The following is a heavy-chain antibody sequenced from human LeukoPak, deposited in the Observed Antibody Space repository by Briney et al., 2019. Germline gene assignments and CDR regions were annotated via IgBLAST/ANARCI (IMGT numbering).Heavy chain of an antibody. CDR2: LNPNSGYT. J-gene: IGHJ4*02. D-gene: IGHD3-10*01. CDR1: GYSLTSYD. Sequence: GASVKVSCKASGYSLTSYDINWVRQATGQGLEWMGWLNPNSGYTGYAQKFQGRVTFTRKTSINTAYMGLSSLRTEDTAVYFCARGEYYGSGSWGYWGQGTLVTVSS. CDR3: ARGEYYGSGSWGY. V-gene: IGHV1-8*03.